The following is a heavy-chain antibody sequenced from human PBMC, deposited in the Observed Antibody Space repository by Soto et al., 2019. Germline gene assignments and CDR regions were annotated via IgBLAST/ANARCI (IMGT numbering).Heavy chain of an antibody. Sequence: EVQLVESGGGLVQPGGSLKLSCAASGFTFSGSAMHWVRQASGKGLEWVGRIRGKANSYATAYAASVKGRFTISRDDSKNTAYLQMNSLKTEDTAVYYCTSRGVPTVTPFDYWGQGPLVTVSS. CDR3: TSRGVPTVTPFDY. D-gene: IGHD4-17*01. CDR1: GFTFSGSA. V-gene: IGHV3-73*02. CDR2: IRGKANSYAT. J-gene: IGHJ4*02.